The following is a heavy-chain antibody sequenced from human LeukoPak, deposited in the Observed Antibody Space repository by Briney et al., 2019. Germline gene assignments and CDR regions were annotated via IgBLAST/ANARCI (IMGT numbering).Heavy chain of an antibody. CDR1: GFNFDRYT. CDR2: AGWAGGTT. J-gene: IGHJ4*02. CDR3: AKELDTMFFDY. Sequence: QTGGSLRLSCATSGFNFDRYTIHWVRQAPGKGLEWVSLAGWAGGTTFYSDSVRGRFTISRDSGRKSVYLQMNSLTTDDTAFCFCAKELDTMFFDYWGQGALVTVSS. D-gene: IGHD3-10*02. V-gene: IGHV3-43*01.